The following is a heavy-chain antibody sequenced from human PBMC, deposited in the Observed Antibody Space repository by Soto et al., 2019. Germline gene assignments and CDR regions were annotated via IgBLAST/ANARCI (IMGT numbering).Heavy chain of an antibody. CDR3: AKDALTVAGPQRGSLDV. Sequence: QAGGSLRLSCAAAGFTLSRKGMHWVRRAPGKGLEWVAVISYDGSNKYYGDSVKGRFTISRDNSKNTVYLQMNRLRAEDTAVYYCAKDALTVAGPQRGSLDVWGQGTTVTVSS. V-gene: IGHV3-30*18. D-gene: IGHD6-19*01. CDR1: GFTLSRKG. CDR2: ISYDGSNK. J-gene: IGHJ6*02.